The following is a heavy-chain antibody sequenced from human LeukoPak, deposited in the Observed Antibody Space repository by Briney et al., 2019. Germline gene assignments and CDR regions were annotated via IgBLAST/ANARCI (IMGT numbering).Heavy chain of an antibody. J-gene: IGHJ4*02. CDR1: GFTVSSNY. CDR3: ARAPYYDYVWGSYRREYYFDY. Sequence: GGSLRLSCAASGFTVSSNYMSRVRQAPGKGLEWVSVIYSGGSTYYADSVKGRFTISRDNSKNTLYLQMNSLRAEDTAVYYCARAPYYDYVWGSYRREYYFDYWGQGTLVTVSS. CDR2: IYSGGST. V-gene: IGHV3-66*01. D-gene: IGHD3-16*02.